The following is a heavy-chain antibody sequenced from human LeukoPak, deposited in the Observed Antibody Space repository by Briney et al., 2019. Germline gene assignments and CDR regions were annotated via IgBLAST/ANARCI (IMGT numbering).Heavy chain of an antibody. J-gene: IGHJ4*02. CDR3: AKDVYNYYDTSGYYS. D-gene: IGHD3-22*01. V-gene: IGHV3-9*01. Sequence: GGSLRLSCVASGFSFDDYAMHWVRHAPGKGLEWVSGINWNGGSVGYADSVKGRFTISRDNAKNSLYLQMNSLRAEDTALYYCAKDVYNYYDTSGYYSWGQGTQVTVSS. CDR1: GFSFDDYA. CDR2: INWNGGSV.